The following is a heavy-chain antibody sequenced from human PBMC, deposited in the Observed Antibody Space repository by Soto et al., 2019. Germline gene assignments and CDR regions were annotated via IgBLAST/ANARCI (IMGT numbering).Heavy chain of an antibody. CDR2: INHSGST. J-gene: IGHJ4*01. Sequence: PSETLSLTCAVYGGSFSGYYWSWIRQPPGKGLEWIGEINHSGSTNYNPSLKSRVTISVDTSKNQFSLKLSSVTAADTAVYYCARVRGWYPLAYWGQGTLVTVSS. CDR3: ARVRGWYPLAY. CDR1: GGSFSGYY. V-gene: IGHV4-34*01. D-gene: IGHD6-19*01.